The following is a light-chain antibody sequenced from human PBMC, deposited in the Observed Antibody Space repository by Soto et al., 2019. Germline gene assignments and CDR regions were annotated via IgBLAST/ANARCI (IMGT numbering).Light chain of an antibody. CDR2: GAT. CDR1: SSNIGAGYD. J-gene: IGLJ2*01. CDR3: QSYDNSLSGVV. Sequence: QAVVTQPPSVSGAPGQRVTISCTGSSSNIGAGYDVHWYQQHPGTAPRLLIYGATHRPSGVPERFSGSRSGSSASLTITGLQTEDESFYHCQSYDNSLSGVVFGGGTKVTVL. V-gene: IGLV1-40*01.